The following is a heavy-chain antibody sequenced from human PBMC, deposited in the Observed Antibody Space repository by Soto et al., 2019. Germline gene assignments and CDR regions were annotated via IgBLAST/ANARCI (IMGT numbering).Heavy chain of an antibody. CDR3: AKGRSVAGNFDY. CDR2: ISWNSGSI. Sequence: EVQLVESGGGLVQPGRSLRLSCAASGFTFDDYAMHWVRQAPGKGLEWVSGISWNSGSIGYADSVKGRFTISRDNAKNSLYLQMNSLRAEDTALYYCAKGRSVAGNFDYWGQGTLVTVSS. J-gene: IGHJ4*02. D-gene: IGHD6-19*01. V-gene: IGHV3-9*01. CDR1: GFTFDDYA.